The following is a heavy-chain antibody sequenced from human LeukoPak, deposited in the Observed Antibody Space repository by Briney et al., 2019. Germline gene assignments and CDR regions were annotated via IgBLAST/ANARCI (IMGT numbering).Heavy chain of an antibody. Sequence: SSETLSFTCTVSGGSISDYYWSWIRQPAGKGLEWIGRIYFTGSTNYSPSLKSRVTMSVDTSKNQFSLRLSPVTAADTAVYYCARVAYGDYYFDYWGQGTLVTVSS. CDR1: GGSISDYY. CDR2: IYFTGST. V-gene: IGHV4-4*07. J-gene: IGHJ4*02. D-gene: IGHD4-17*01. CDR3: ARVAYGDYYFDY.